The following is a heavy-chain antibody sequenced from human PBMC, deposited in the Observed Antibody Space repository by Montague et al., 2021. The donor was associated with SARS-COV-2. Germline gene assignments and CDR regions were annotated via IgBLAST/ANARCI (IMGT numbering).Heavy chain of an antibody. D-gene: IGHD3-9*01. CDR2: ISTSGNT. J-gene: IGHJ6*02. V-gene: IGHV4-61*02. CDR3: ARDTRPNFAYYDILAGDYYYYGMDV. CDR1: GGSINSGSYY. Sequence: TLSLTCTVSGGSINSGSYYWGWIRQAAGKGLEWIGRISTSGNTKYNTSLKSRVTISVDTSQNQFSLKMSSVTAADTAGYYCARDTRPNFAYYDILAGDYYYYGMDVGGRGTTATVS.